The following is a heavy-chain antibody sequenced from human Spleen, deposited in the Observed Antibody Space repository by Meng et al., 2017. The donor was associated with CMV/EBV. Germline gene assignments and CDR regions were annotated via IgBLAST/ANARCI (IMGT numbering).Heavy chain of an antibody. CDR3: ATSPKDVLLPVAMTG. J-gene: IGHJ4*01. V-gene: IGHV3-7*03. D-gene: IGHD2-2*01. CDR1: GFTCSNYW. Sequence: SGFTCSNYWIMWLRQAPGKELEWVANIKEDGSEKDYVDSVKGRFTISRDNAKNSLYLQMHSLRAEDTAVYYCATSPKDVLLPVAMTGWGQGTLVTVSS. CDR2: IKEDGSEK.